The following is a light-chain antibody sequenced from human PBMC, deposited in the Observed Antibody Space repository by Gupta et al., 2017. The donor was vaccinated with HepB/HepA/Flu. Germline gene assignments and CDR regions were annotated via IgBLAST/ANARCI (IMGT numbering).Light chain of an antibody. CDR2: WAS. CDR1: QSVLYSSNNKNY. Sequence: DIVMTQSPDSLAVSLCERATINCKSSQSVLYSSNNKNYLAWYQQKPGQPPKLLIYWASTRESGVPDRFSGGGSGTDFTLTISSLQAEDVAVYSCQQYYSSPLTFGQGTKVEIK. V-gene: IGKV4-1*01. J-gene: IGKJ1*01. CDR3: QQYYSSPLT.